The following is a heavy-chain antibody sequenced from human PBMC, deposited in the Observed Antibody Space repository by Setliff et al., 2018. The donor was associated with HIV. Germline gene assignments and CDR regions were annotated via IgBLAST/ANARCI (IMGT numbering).Heavy chain of an antibody. CDR1: GGSFSGYS. Sequence: LSLTCAVYGGSFSGYSWSWIRQPPGKGLEWIGEINHSGSTNYNPSLKSRVTISVDTSKNQFSLKLSSVTAADTAVYYCARAPRGSGWYPNWFDPWGQGTLVTVSS. J-gene: IGHJ5*02. D-gene: IGHD6-19*01. CDR2: INHSGST. CDR3: ARAPRGSGWYPNWFDP. V-gene: IGHV4-34*01.